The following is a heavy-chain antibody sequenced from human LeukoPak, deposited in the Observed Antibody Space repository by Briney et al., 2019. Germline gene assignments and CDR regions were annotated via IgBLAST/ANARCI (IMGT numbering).Heavy chain of an antibody. J-gene: IGHJ4*02. CDR2: IYYSGSA. D-gene: IGHD6-6*01. V-gene: IGHV4-59*01. Sequence: SETLSLTCTVSGGSISSYYWSWIRQPPGKGLEWIAYIYYSGSANYNPSLKSRVTISVDTSKNQFSLKLSSVTAADTAVHYCARRGEYSSSFMTFDYWGQGTLVTVSS. CDR3: ARRGEYSSSFMTFDY. CDR1: GGSISSYY.